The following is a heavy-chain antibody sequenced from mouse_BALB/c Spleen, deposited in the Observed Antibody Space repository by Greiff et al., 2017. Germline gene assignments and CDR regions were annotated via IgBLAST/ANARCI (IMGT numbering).Heavy chain of an antibody. D-gene: IGHD1-1*01. Sequence: QVQLQQSGPELVRPGASVKMSCKASGYTFTSYWMHWVKQRPGQGLEWIGMIDPSNSETRLNQKFKDKATLNVNKSSNTAYMQLSSLTSEDSAVYYGAHYGSSPSYWYFDVWGAGTTVTVSS. CDR2: IDPSNSET. CDR3: AHYGSSPSYWYFDV. J-gene: IGHJ1*01. CDR1: GYTFTSYW. V-gene: IGHV1-74*01.